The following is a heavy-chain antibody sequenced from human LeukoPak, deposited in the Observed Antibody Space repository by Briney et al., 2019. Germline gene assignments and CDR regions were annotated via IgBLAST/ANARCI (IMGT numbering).Heavy chain of an antibody. CDR1: GFTFADHP. J-gene: IGHJ4*02. Sequence: PGRSLRLSCTASGFTFADHPMTWFRQAPGKGLEWVGSIRGKHYDGTTEYAASVKGRFTISRDDSKSVAYLQMNSLKTEDTAVYYCTRGNWNPGYWGQGTLVTVSS. D-gene: IGHD1-20*01. CDR3: TRGNWNPGY. V-gene: IGHV3-49*03. CDR2: IRGKHYDGTT.